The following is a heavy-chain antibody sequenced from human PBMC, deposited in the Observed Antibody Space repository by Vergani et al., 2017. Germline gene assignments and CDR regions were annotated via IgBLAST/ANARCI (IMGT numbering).Heavy chain of an antibody. CDR1: GGTFSSYA. Sequence: QVQLVQSGAEVKKPGSSVKVSCKASGGTFSSYAISWVRQAPGQGLEWMGRIIPIFGTANYAQKFQGRVTITADESKSTAYMELSSLTSEDTAVYYSARASIAVVGGNGDSIVMWREGRMVTLSS. CDR2: IIPIFGTA. CDR3: ARASIAVVGGNGDSIVM. J-gene: IGHJ3*02. V-gene: IGHV1-69*13. D-gene: IGHD6-19*01.